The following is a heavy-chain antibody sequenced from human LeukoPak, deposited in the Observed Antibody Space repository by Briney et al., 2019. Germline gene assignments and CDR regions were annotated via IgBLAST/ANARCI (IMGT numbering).Heavy chain of an antibody. CDR3: AKVYSSGYDIDY. CDR1: GFTFSSYA. D-gene: IGHD3-22*01. J-gene: IGHJ4*02. CDR2: ISGSGTST. V-gene: IGHV3-23*01. Sequence: GGSLRLSCAASGFTFSSYAMSWVRQAPGKGLEWVSTISGSGTSTYYAASVKGRFTISRDNSKNTLYLQMNSLRAEDTAVYYCAKVYSSGYDIDYWGQATLVTVSS.